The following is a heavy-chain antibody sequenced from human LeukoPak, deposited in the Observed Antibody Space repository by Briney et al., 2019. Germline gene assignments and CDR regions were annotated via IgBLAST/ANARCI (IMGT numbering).Heavy chain of an antibody. CDR1: GFTFSSCS. V-gene: IGHV3-21*01. D-gene: IGHD6-13*01. Sequence: PGGSLRLSCAASGFTFSSCSMNWVRQAPGKGLEWVSSISSSSSYIYYADSVKGRFTISRDNAKNSLYLQMNSLRAEDTAVYYCARDGGIAAADTDWFDPWGQGTLVTVSS. J-gene: IGHJ5*02. CDR3: ARDGGIAAADTDWFDP. CDR2: ISSSSSYI.